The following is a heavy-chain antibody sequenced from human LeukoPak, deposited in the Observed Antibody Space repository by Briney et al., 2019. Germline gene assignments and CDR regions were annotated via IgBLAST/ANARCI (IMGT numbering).Heavy chain of an antibody. D-gene: IGHD2-2*01. J-gene: IGHJ6*03. CDR3: AKNARTSCTCYMDV. CDR1: GFTFSSYA. V-gene: IGHV3-23*01. Sequence: GGSLRLSCAASGFTFSSYAMSWVRQAPGKGLGWVSAIIGSGGSTYYADSVKGRVTISRANPKNTLSLQMSSLRAEDTAVYYCAKNARTSCTCYMDVWGKGTTVTVSS. CDR2: IIGSGGST.